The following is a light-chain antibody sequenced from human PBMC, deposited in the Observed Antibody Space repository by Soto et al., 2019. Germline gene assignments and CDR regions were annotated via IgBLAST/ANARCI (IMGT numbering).Light chain of an antibody. V-gene: IGLV2-11*01. J-gene: IGLJ1*01. Sequence: QSVLTQPRSVSGSPGQSVTISCTGTITDVGKYNYVSWYQQHPGKAPKLLIYDVTQRPSGVPDRFSGSKSGNTASLTISGPQAEDEADYYCCSYAGSYTYVFGIGTKVTVL. CDR1: ITDVGKYNY. CDR2: DVT. CDR3: CSYAGSYTYV.